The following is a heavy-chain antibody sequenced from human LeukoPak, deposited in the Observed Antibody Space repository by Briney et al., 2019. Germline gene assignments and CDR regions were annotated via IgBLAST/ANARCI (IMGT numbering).Heavy chain of an antibody. Sequence: PSETLSLTCSVSGVPISTYYWSWIRQSPGKRLEWIAYVYYNGDIMYNPSLKSRVTISLDTSKNQFSLNMASVTAADTAVYYCARASSGWPTHYFDYWGQGTLVTVSS. CDR3: ARASSGWPTHYFDY. V-gene: IGHV4-59*01. CDR1: GVPISTYY. J-gene: IGHJ4*02. D-gene: IGHD6-19*01. CDR2: VYYNGDI.